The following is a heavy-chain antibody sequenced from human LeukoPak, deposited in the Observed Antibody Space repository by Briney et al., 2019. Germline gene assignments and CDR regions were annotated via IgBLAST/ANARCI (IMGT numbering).Heavy chain of an antibody. J-gene: IGHJ4*02. CDR2: ISDGGGST. D-gene: IGHD3-10*01. V-gene: IGHV3-23*01. CDR1: VFTFSSYA. CDR3: AKDGALRGVHDY. Sequence: PGGSLRLSCAASVFTFSSYAMSWVRQAPGKGLKWVSTISDGGGSTYYADSVKGRFTISRDNSKNTLYLQMNSLRAEDTAVYYCAKDGALRGVHDYWGQGTLVTVSS.